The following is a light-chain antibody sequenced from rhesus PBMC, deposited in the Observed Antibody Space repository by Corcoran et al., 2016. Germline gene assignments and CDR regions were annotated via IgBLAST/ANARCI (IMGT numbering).Light chain of an antibody. CDR1: QGMSSY. CDR3: LQHNSYPLP. J-gene: IGKJ4*01. V-gene: IGKV1-28*01. CDR2: AAS. Sequence: DIQMTQSPSSLSASVGDTVTITCRARQGMSSYLNWFQQKPGKAPKLLIYAASSLEYGVPSRFSGSGSGTAFTLTISSLPPEDFAAYSCLQHNSYPLPFGGGTKVEIK.